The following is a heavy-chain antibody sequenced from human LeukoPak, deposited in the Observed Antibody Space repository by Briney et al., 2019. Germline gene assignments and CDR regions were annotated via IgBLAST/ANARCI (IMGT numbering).Heavy chain of an antibody. V-gene: IGHV4-34*01. Sequence: PSETLSLTCVVYGESFSGYYWSWIRQPPGKGLEWIGEINHSGSTNYNPSLKSRVTISVDTSKNQFSLKLSSVTAADTAVYYCASMSSGYYSWHDYWGQGTLVTVSS. D-gene: IGHD3-22*01. CDR1: GESFSGYY. J-gene: IGHJ4*02. CDR2: INHSGST. CDR3: ASMSSGYYSWHDY.